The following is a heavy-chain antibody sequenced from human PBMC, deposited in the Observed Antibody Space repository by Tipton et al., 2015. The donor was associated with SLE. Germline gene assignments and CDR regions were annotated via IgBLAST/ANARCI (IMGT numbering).Heavy chain of an antibody. CDR1: GGSFSGYY. D-gene: IGHD6-13*01. J-gene: IGHJ4*02. V-gene: IGHV4-34*01. CDR2: INHGGST. Sequence: TLSLTCAVYGGSFSGYYWSWIRQPPGKGLEWIGEINHGGSTNYSPSLKSRVTISVDTSKNQFSLKLSSVTAADTAVYYCARGAAAGPFDYWGQGTLVTVSS. CDR3: ARGAAAGPFDY.